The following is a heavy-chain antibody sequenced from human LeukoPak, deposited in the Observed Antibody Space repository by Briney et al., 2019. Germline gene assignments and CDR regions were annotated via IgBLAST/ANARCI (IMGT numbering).Heavy chain of an antibody. Sequence: GKSLRLSCAASGFTFSRYGIHWVRQAPGKGLEWVAVIWFDGSNQEYAESVKGRFTISRDNSKNTLHLRMTSLRVEDTAMYYCAKQGTFSSSSSWFLDSWGQGTLVTVSS. CDR3: AKQGTFSSSSSWFLDS. V-gene: IGHV3-33*06. D-gene: IGHD6-13*01. CDR1: GFTFSRYG. J-gene: IGHJ4*02. CDR2: IWFDGSNQ.